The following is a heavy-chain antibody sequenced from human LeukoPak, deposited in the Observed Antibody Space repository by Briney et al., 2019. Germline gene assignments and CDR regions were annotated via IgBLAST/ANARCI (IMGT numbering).Heavy chain of an antibody. CDR2: INPNSGGT. D-gene: IGHD3-9*01. CDR1: GYTFTGYY. Sequence: GASVKVSCKASGYTFTGYYMHWVRQASGQGLEWMGWINPNSGGTNYAQKFQGRVAMTRDTSISTVYMELSRLRSDDTAVYYCARSPDILTGEKFDYWGQGTLVTVSS. J-gene: IGHJ4*02. CDR3: ARSPDILTGEKFDY. V-gene: IGHV1-2*02.